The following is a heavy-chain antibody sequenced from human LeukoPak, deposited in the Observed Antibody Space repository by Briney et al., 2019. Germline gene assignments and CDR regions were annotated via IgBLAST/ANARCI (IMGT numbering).Heavy chain of an antibody. Sequence: SETLSLTCTVSGGSISSYYWSWIRQPAGKGLEWIGRIYTSGSTNYNPSLKSRVTMSVDTSKNQFSLELSSVTAADTAVYYCARDRVYSYGYSYYYYMDVWGKGTTVTVSS. J-gene: IGHJ6*03. CDR1: GGSISSYY. D-gene: IGHD5-18*01. CDR2: IYTSGST. V-gene: IGHV4-4*07. CDR3: ARDRVYSYGYSYYYYMDV.